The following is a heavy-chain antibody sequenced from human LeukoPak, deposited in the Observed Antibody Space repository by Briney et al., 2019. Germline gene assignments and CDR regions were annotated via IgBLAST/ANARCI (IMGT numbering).Heavy chain of an antibody. CDR3: ARVSHGLLDY. CDR1: EFSVGSNY. CDR2: MYSGGST. V-gene: IGHV3-66*01. D-gene: IGHD2/OR15-2a*01. J-gene: IGHJ4*02. Sequence: PGGSLRLSCAASEFSVGSNYMTWVRQAPGKGLEWVSLMYSGGSTHYADSVKGRFTISRDNSKNTLYLQMNSLRAEDTAVYYCARVSHGLLDYWGQGTLVTVSS.